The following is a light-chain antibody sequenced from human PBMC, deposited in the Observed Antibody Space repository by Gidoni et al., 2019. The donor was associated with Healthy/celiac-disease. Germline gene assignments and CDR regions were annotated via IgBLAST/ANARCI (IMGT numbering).Light chain of an antibody. J-gene: IGKJ1*01. CDR1: QSVSSSY. CDR2: GAS. V-gene: IGKV3-20*01. Sequence: IVLTPSPGTLSLSPGERATLSCRASQSVSSSYLAWYQQKPGQAPRPLIYGASSRATGIPDRCSGSGSGTDFTLTISRLEPEDVAVYYCQQYGSSPPWTFGQGTKVEIK. CDR3: QQYGSSPPWT.